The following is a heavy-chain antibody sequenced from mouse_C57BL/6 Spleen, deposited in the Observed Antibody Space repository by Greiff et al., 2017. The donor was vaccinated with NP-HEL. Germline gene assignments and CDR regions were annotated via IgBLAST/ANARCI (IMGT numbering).Heavy chain of an antibody. V-gene: IGHV1-82*01. Sequence: QVQLQQSGPQLVKPGASVQISCKASGYAFSSSWLNWVKQRPGKGLEWIGRIYPGDGDTNYNGKFKGKATLTADNSSSTASMQLSSLTTEDSAVYFGARGPTVVDWYFEVWGTRTTVTV. CDR1: GYAFSSSW. CDR2: IYPGDGDT. CDR3: ARGPTVVDWYFEV. D-gene: IGHD1-1*01. J-gene: IGHJ1*03.